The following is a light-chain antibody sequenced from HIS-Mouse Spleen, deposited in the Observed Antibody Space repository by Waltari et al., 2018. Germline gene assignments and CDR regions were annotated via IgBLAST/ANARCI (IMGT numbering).Light chain of an antibody. CDR3: QQLNSYPPT. J-gene: IGKJ1*01. Sequence: DIQLTQSPSFLFASVGDRVTITCRASQGISSYLAWYQQKPGKAPKLLSYAASTLQSGVPSRFSGSGSGTEFNLTISSLQPEDFATYYCQQLNSYPPTFGQGTKVEIK. CDR2: AAS. CDR1: QGISSY. V-gene: IGKV1-9*01.